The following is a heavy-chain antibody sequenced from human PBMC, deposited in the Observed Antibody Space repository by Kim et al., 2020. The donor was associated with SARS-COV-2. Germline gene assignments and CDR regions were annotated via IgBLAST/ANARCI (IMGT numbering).Heavy chain of an antibody. CDR2: ISYDGSNK. J-gene: IGHJ5*02. CDR3: ARTKWELALDP. CDR1: GFTFSSYA. Sequence: GGSLRLSCAASGFTFSSYAMHWVRQAPGKGLEWVAVISYDGSNKYYADSVKGRFTISRDNSKNTLYLQMNSLRAEDTAVYYCARTKWELALDPWGQGTLVTVSS. V-gene: IGHV3-30*04. D-gene: IGHD1-26*01.